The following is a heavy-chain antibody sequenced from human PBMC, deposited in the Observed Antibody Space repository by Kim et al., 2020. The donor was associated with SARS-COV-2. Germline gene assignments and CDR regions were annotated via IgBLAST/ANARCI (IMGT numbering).Heavy chain of an antibody. Sequence: SETLSLTCTVSGGSISSSSYYWGWIRQPPGKGLEWIGSIYYSGSTYYNPSLKSRVTISVDTSKNQFSLKLSSVTAADTAVYYCARHGHLYYYDSSGYLLGWGQGTLVTVSS. CDR2: IYYSGST. J-gene: IGHJ4*02. CDR3: ARHGHLYYYDSSGYLLG. D-gene: IGHD3-22*01. CDR1: GGSISSSSYY. V-gene: IGHV4-39*01.